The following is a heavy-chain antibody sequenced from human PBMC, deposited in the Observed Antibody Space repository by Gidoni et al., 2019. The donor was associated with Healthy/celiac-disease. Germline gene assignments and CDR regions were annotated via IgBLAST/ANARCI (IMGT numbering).Heavy chain of an antibody. CDR3: ARGRRRSNRGGIDY. Sequence: QVQLQQWGAGLFKPSETLSLTCAVYGWSFSVYYWSWIRQPTGKGLEWIGEINHSGSTNYNPSLKSRVTISVDTSKIQFSLKLSYVTAADTAVYYCARGRRRSNRGGIDYWGQGTLVTVSS. V-gene: IGHV4-34*01. CDR2: INHSGST. CDR1: GWSFSVYY. J-gene: IGHJ4*02. D-gene: IGHD7-27*01.